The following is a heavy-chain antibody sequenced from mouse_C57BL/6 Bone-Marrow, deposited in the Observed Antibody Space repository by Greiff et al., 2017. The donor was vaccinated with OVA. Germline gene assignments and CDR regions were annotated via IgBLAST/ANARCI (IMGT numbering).Heavy chain of an antibody. V-gene: IGHV1-50*01. CDR1: GYTFTSYW. Sequence: QVQLQQPGAELVKPGASVKLSCKASGYTFTSYWMQWVKQRPGQCLEWIGEIDPSDSYTNYNQKFKGKATLTVDTSSSTAYMQLNSLTSEDSAVYYCASAVFAYWGQGTLVTVSA. CDR3: ASAVFAY. CDR2: IDPSDSYT. J-gene: IGHJ3*01.